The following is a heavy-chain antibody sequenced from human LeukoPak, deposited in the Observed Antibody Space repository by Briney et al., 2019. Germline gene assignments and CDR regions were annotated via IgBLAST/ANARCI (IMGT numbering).Heavy chain of an antibody. CDR2: IYYSGST. CDR3: ARGHSDYYFDY. CDR1: GGSISSGDYY. Sequence: NPSETLSLTCTVSGGSISSGDYYWSWIRQPPGKGLEWIGYIYYSGSTYYNPSLKSRVTISVDTSKNQFSLKLSSVTAADTAVYYCARGHSDYYFDYWGQGTLVTVSS. V-gene: IGHV4-30-4*01. J-gene: IGHJ4*02. D-gene: IGHD4-11*01.